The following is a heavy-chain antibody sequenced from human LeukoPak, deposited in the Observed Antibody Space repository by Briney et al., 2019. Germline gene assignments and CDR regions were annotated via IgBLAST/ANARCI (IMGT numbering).Heavy chain of an antibody. CDR2: ISGSGGST. J-gene: IGHJ4*02. Sequence: GGSLRLSRAASGFTSSSYAMSWVRQAPGKGLEWVSAISGSGGSTYYADSVKGGFTISRDNSKNTLYLQMNSLRAEDTAVYYCAKPRIVGAHFDYWAQGPLVTVSS. D-gene: IGHD1-26*01. V-gene: IGHV3-23*01. CDR3: AKPRIVGAHFDY. CDR1: GFTSSSYA.